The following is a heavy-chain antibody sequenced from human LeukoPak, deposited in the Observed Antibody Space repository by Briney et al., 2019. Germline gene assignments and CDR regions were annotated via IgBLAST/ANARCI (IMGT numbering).Heavy chain of an antibody. CDR1: GYTFTGYY. Sequence: GASVKVPCKASGYTFTGYYMHWVRQAPGQGLEWMGWINPNSGGTNYAQKFQGWVTMTRDTSISTAYMELSRLRSDDTAVYYCAREGDIVQGFDYWGQGTLVTVSS. CDR2: INPNSGGT. V-gene: IGHV1-2*04. D-gene: IGHD2-15*01. CDR3: AREGDIVQGFDY. J-gene: IGHJ4*02.